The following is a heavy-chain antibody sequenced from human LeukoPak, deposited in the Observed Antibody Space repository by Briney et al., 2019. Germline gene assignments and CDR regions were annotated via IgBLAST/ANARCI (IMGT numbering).Heavy chain of an antibody. J-gene: IGHJ4*02. CDR1: GFTFSSYW. CDR2: IYYSGST. CDR3: ARVSDSGRYYFDY. V-gene: IGHV4-59*01. D-gene: IGHD1-26*01. Sequence: GSLRLSCAASGFTFSSYWMSWIRQPPGKGLEWIGYIYYSGSTNYNPSLKSRVTISVDTSKNQFSLKLSSVTAADTAVYYCARVSDSGRYYFDYWGQGTLVTVSS.